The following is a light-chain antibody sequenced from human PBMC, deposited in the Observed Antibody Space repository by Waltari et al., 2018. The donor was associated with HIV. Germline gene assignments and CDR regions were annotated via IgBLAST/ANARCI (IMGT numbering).Light chain of an antibody. CDR3: QQYGNSPRWT. CDR1: QSVSSSY. CDR2: GTS. V-gene: IGKV3-20*01. J-gene: IGKJ1*01. Sequence: EIVLTQSPGTLSLSPGERATLSCRASQSVSSSYLAWYQQKPGQAPRLLIYGTSSRATVIPDRFSGSGSGTDFTLTISRLEPEDFAVYYCQQYGNSPRWTFGPGTKVEIK.